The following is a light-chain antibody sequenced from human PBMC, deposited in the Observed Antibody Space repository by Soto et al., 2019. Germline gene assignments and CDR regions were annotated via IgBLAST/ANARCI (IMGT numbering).Light chain of an antibody. CDR2: VNSDGSH. Sequence: QSVLTQSPSASASLGASVKLTCTLSSGHSTYAIAWHQQQPEKGPRYLMKVNSDGSHNKGDGIPDRFSGSSSGAERYLTISSLQSDDEADYYCQTWGSGFRVFGGGTKVTVL. CDR3: QTWGSGFRV. V-gene: IGLV4-69*02. J-gene: IGLJ3*02. CDR1: SGHSTYA.